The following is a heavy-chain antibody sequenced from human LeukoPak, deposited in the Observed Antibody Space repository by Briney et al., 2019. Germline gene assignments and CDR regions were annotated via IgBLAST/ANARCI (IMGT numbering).Heavy chain of an antibody. D-gene: IGHD3-10*01. J-gene: IGHJ4*02. V-gene: IGHV3-11*01. CDR2: ISSGGDTK. CDR3: TREMGGDYGSGTFFDL. Sequence: KPGGSLRLSCAGSEFVFRDYYMSWVRQAPGKGLEWVSYISSGGDTKYYADSVKGRFTISRDNAKNSLYLQMNNLRAEDTAVYYCTREMGGDYGSGTFFDLWGQGNMVTVSS. CDR1: EFVFRDYY.